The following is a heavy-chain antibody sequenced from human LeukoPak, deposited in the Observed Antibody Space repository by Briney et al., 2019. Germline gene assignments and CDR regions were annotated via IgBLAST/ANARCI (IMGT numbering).Heavy chain of an antibody. J-gene: IGHJ6*03. CDR1: GFTFSDYY. CDR3: AKTPISYYYYMDV. V-gene: IGHV3-11*04. Sequence: GGSLRLSCAASGFTFSDYYMSWIRQAPGKGLEWVPYISSSGSTIYYADSVKGRFTISRDNAKNSLYLQMNSLRAEDTAVYYCAKTPISYYYYMDVWGKGTTVTVSS. CDR2: ISSSGSTI.